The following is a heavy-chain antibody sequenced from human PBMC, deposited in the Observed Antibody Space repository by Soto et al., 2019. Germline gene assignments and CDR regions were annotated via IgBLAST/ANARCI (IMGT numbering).Heavy chain of an antibody. D-gene: IGHD3-16*02. J-gene: IGHJ4*02. Sequence: QMQLQESGPGLVKPSETLSLTCTVSNCSISTTSYNWGWIRQSPGKGLEWIGTIIYTGTTSYNPSLKSRVTITVDTSNNQFSLKLASVTAADTAVYYCARHGSFWGQGILVVVSS. CDR2: IIYTGTT. CDR3: ARHGSF. CDR1: NCSISTTSYN. V-gene: IGHV4-39*01.